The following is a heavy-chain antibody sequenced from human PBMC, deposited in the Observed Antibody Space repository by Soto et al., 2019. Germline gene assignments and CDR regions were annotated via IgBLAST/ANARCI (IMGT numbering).Heavy chain of an antibody. V-gene: IGHV4-39*01. J-gene: IGHJ5*02. D-gene: IGHD2-21*02. CDR2: IYYSGST. Sequence: SETLSLTCTVSGGSISSSSYYWGWIRQPPGKGLEWIGSIYYSGSTYYNPSLKSRVTISVDTSKNQFSLKLSSVTAADTAVYYCARPVVTAISPKYNWFDPWGQGTLVTSPQ. CDR1: GGSISSSSYY. CDR3: ARPVVTAISPKYNWFDP.